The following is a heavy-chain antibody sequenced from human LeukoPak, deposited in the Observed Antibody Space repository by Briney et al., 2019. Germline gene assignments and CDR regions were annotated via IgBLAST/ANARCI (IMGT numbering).Heavy chain of an antibody. V-gene: IGHV1-46*01. Sequence: ASVKVSCKASGYTFTNYYMHWVRQAPGQGLEWMGIINPSGGSTSYAQKFQGRVTLTRDTSTNTVYMELSSLRSEDTAMYYCARGPEIVVIPAAAYYFGYWGQGTLVTVSS. CDR2: INPSGGST. D-gene: IGHD2-2*01. CDR3: ARGPEIVVIPAAAYYFGY. J-gene: IGHJ4*02. CDR1: GYTFTNYY.